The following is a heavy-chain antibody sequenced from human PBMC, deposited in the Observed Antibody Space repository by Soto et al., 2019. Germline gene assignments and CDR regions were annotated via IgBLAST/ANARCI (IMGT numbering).Heavy chain of an antibody. CDR2: ISAYNGKT. J-gene: IGHJ4*02. CDR3: ARDAPPEDY. Sequence: QVQLVQSGAEVKKPGASVKVSCKASGYTFTRYGISWVRQAPGQGLEWMGWISAYNGKTNYAQKLKGRVAMTTDTCTSTAYMELRRLRSDDTAVYYCARDAPPEDYWGQGALVTVS. CDR1: GYTFTRYG. V-gene: IGHV1-18*01.